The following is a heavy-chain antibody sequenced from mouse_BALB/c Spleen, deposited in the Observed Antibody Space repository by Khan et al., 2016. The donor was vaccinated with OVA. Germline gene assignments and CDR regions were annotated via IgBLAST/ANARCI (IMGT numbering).Heavy chain of an antibody. J-gene: IGHJ4*01. D-gene: IGHD2-10*01. V-gene: IGHV2-6-7*01. CDR1: GFSLTGYG. CDR3: ARAYYANYREAMDF. CDR2: IWGDGST. Sequence: QVQLQQSGPGLVAPSQSLSITCTVSGFSLTGYGVNWVRQPPGKGLEWLGMIWGDGSTDYNSALKSRLSISKDNSKGQVFLKMNSLQTDDTARYYCARAYYANYREAMDFWGQGTSVTVSS.